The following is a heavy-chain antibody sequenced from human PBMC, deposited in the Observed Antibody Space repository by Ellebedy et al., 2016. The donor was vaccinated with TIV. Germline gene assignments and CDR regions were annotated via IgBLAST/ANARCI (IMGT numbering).Heavy chain of an antibody. J-gene: IGHJ4*02. CDR1: GFTFSSYA. Sequence: GGSLRLXXAASGFTFSSYAMSWVRQAPGKGLEWVSAISGSGGSTYYADSVKGRFTISRDNSKNTLYLQMNSLRDEDTAVYYCARRVDTAMAVDYWGQGTLVTVSS. CDR2: ISGSGGST. V-gene: IGHV3-23*01. CDR3: ARRVDTAMAVDY. D-gene: IGHD5-18*01.